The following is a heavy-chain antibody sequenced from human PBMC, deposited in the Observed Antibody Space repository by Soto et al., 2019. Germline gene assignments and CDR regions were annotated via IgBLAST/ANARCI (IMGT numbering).Heavy chain of an antibody. CDR1: EFTFNDYW. Sequence: EVQLVESGGGLVQPGGSLRLSCAASEFTFNDYWMHWVRQAPGKGLMWVSRINSDGSSTSYADSVKGRFTISRDNAKNTRYLQMNSLRAEDTAVYYCARDPAEEYYDPSGQIDYWGQGTLVTVSS. CDR3: ARDPAEEYYDPSGQIDY. V-gene: IGHV3-74*01. CDR2: INSDGSST. J-gene: IGHJ4*02. D-gene: IGHD3-22*01.